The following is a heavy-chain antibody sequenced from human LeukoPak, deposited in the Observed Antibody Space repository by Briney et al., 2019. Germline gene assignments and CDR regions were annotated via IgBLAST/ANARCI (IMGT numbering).Heavy chain of an antibody. D-gene: IGHD3-22*01. CDR2: IYHSGST. Sequence: SETLSLTCAVSGGSISSGGYSWSWIRQPPGKGLEWIGYIYHSGSTYYNPSLKSRVTISVDRSKNQFSLKLSSVTAADTAVYYCARAPNYYDSSGYYPEYADYWGQGTLVTVSS. J-gene: IGHJ4*02. V-gene: IGHV4-30-2*01. CDR1: GGSISSGGYS. CDR3: ARAPNYYDSSGYYPEYADY.